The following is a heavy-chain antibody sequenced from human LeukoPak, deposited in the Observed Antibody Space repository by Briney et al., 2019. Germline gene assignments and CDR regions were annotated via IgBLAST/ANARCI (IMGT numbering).Heavy chain of an antibody. CDR3: ARGNYGSGNIVYFDY. CDR2: VFYTGTT. D-gene: IGHD3-10*01. V-gene: IGHV4-39*07. J-gene: IGHJ4*02. CDR1: GGSISSSDYY. Sequence: PSETLSLTCTVSGGSISSSDYYGGRIRQPPGKGLEWIGSVFYTGTTYYNPSLKSRVTISLDTSKIQFSLKLSFVTAADTAVYYCARGNYGSGNIVYFDYWGQGTLVTVSS.